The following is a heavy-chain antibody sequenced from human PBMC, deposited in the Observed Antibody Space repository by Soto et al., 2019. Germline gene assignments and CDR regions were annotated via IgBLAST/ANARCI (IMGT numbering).Heavy chain of an antibody. J-gene: IGHJ4*02. V-gene: IGHV3-64D*08. Sequence: GGSLRLSCSASGFTFSSYAMHWVRQAPGKGLEYVSAISSNGGSTYYADSVKGRFTISRDNSKNTLYLQMSSLRAEDTAVYYCVKGRRGIYEDFDYWGQGTLVTVSS. D-gene: IGHD3-3*01. CDR1: GFTFSSYA. CDR3: VKGRRGIYEDFDY. CDR2: ISSNGGST.